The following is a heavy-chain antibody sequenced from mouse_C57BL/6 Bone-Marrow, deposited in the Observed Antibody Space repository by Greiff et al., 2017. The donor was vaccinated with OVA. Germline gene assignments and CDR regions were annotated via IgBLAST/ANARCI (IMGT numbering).Heavy chain of an antibody. CDR2: IDPEPGGT. V-gene: IGHV1-15*01. J-gene: IGHJ3*01. CDR1: GYTFTDYE. D-gene: IGHD2-3*01. CDR3: TRGRWLLLVAY. Sequence: QVQLKQSGAELVRPGASVTLSCKASGYTFTDYEMHWVKQTPVHGLEWIGAIDPEPGGTAYNQKFKGKAILTADKSSSTAYMELRSLTSEDSAVYYCTRGRWLLLVAYWGQGTLVTVSA.